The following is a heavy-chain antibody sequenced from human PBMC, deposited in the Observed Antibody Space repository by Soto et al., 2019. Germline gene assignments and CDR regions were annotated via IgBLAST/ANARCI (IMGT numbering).Heavy chain of an antibody. Sequence: EVQLLESGGDLAQPGGSLRLSCAASGFTFINYVMSWVRQAPGKGLEWVSGISGGGDFTYYADSVKGRFTISRDNSKNTVYLQMNSLRAEDTAVYYCAKFKFSAGTTYYDNWGQGTLVTVSS. J-gene: IGHJ4*02. CDR3: AKFKFSAGTTYYDN. D-gene: IGHD1-1*01. V-gene: IGHV3-23*01. CDR2: ISGGGDFT. CDR1: GFTFINYV.